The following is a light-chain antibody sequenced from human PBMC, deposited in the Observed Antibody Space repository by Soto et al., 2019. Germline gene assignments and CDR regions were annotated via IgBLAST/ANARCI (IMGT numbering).Light chain of an antibody. CDR1: SSNIGNNY. CDR2: DNN. Sequence: QSVWTQPPSVSAAPGQKVTISCSGSSSNIGNNYVSWYQQLPGTAPKLLIYDNNKRPSGIPDRFSGSKSGTSATLGITGLQTGDEADYYCGTWDSSLSAVVFGGVTKLTVL. J-gene: IGLJ2*01. CDR3: GTWDSSLSAVV. V-gene: IGLV1-51*01.